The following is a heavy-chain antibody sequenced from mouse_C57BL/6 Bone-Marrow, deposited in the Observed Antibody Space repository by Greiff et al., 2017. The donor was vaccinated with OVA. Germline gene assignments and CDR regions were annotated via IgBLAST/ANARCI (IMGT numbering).Heavy chain of an antibody. J-gene: IGHJ1*03. Sequence: VQLQQPGAELVKPGASVTLSCKASGYTFTSYWMHWVKQRPGQGLEWIGMIHPNSGSTNYNEKFKSKATLTVDKSSSTAYMQLSSLTSADSAVYYSARTDYDFLYWYFDVWGTGTTVTVSS. V-gene: IGHV1-64*01. CDR1: GYTFTSYW. CDR2: IHPNSGST. CDR3: ARTDYDFLYWYFDV. D-gene: IGHD1-1*01.